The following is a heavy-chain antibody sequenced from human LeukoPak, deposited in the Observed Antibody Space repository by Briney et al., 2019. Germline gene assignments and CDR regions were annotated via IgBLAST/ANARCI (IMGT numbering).Heavy chain of an antibody. CDR3: AELGITMIGGV. Sequence: GGSLRLSCAASGFTFDDYGMSWGRHVPGKGLEWGSGINWNGSGAGYADSVKGRFTISRDNAKNSLYLQMNSLRAEDTAVYYCAELGITMIGGVWGKGTTVTISS. J-gene: IGHJ6*04. D-gene: IGHD3-10*02. CDR2: INWNGSGA. V-gene: IGHV3-20*04. CDR1: GFTFDDYG.